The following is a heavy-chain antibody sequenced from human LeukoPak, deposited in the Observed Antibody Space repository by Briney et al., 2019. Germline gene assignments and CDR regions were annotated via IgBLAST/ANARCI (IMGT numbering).Heavy chain of an antibody. CDR2: IYYSGSP. V-gene: IGHV4-59*02. CDR3: ARGRDLGQDY. CDR1: GASVNSFY. D-gene: IGHD3-16*01. J-gene: IGHJ4*02. Sequence: PSETLSLTCTDSGASVNSFYWNWIRQPPGKGLEWIGYIYYSGSPNYNPSLKSRVTVSIDTSKNQFSLKLNSVTAADTAVYFCARGRDLGQDYWGQGTLVTVSS.